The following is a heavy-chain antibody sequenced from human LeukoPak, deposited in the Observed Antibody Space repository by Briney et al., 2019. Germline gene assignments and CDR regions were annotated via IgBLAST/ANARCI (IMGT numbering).Heavy chain of an antibody. Sequence: SETLSLTCTVSGGSISSYYWSWIRQPPGKGLEWIGSIYHSGSTYYNPSLKSRVTISVDTSKNQFSLKLTSVTAADTAVYYCARAVAGKRHFYYYMDVWGKGTTVTVSS. V-gene: IGHV4-59*08. CDR3: ARAVAGKRHFYYYMDV. J-gene: IGHJ6*03. CDR2: IYHSGST. CDR1: GGSISSYY. D-gene: IGHD6-19*01.